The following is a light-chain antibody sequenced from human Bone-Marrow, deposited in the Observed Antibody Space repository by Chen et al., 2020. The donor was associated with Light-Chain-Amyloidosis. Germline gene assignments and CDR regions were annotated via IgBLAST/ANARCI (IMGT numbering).Light chain of an antibody. Sequence: DIVMTQSPDSLAVSLGERATINCKSSQSLLYTSNNKNYLTWYQQKPGQPPKLLIHWASTRESGVPDRFSGSGSGTDFTLTISSLQAEDVAVYYCQQYYSSLRWTFGQGTRVEIK. V-gene: IGKV4-1*01. CDR1: QSLLYTSNNKNY. CDR3: QQYYSSLRWT. J-gene: IGKJ1*01. CDR2: WAS.